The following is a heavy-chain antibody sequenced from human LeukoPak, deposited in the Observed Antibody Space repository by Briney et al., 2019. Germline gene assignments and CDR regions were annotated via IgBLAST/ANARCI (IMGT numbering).Heavy chain of an antibody. CDR3: ASGTVTTGGYYFDY. Sequence: SVKVSCKASGYTFTNYTLNWVRQAPGQGLEWMGGIIPIFGTANYAQKFQGRVTITADESTSTAYMELSSLRSEDTAVYYCASGTVTTGGYYFDYWGQGTLVTVSS. V-gene: IGHV1-69*13. D-gene: IGHD4-17*01. CDR1: GYTFTNYT. CDR2: IIPIFGTA. J-gene: IGHJ4*02.